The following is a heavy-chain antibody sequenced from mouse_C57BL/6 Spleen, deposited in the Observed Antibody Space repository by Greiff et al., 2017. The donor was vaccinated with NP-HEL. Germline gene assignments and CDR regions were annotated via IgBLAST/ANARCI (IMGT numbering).Heavy chain of an antibody. D-gene: IGHD1-1*02. Sequence: DVQLVESGGGLVKPGGSLKLSCAASGFTFSSYAMSWVRQTPEKRLEWVATISDGGSYTYYPDNVKGRFTISRDNAKNNLYLQMSHLKSEDTAMYYGARVARAGYFDVWGTGTTVTVSS. J-gene: IGHJ1*03. CDR1: GFTFSSYA. CDR2: ISDGGSYT. V-gene: IGHV5-4*01. CDR3: ARVARAGYFDV.